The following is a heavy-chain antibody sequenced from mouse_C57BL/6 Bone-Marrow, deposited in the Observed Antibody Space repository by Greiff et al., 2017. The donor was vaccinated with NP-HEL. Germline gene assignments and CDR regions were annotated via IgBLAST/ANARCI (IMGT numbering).Heavy chain of an antibody. J-gene: IGHJ1*03. D-gene: IGHD1-1*01. CDR1: GFSLTSYG. V-gene: IGHV2-2*01. CDR3: ARRGTTVVARGYFDV. CDR2: IWSGGST. Sequence: VQLKESGPGLVQPSQSLSITCTVSGFSLTSYGVHWVRQSPGKGLEWLGVIWSGGSTDYNAAFISRLSISKDNSKSQVFFKMNSLQADDTAIYYCARRGTTVVARGYFDVWGTGTTVTVSS.